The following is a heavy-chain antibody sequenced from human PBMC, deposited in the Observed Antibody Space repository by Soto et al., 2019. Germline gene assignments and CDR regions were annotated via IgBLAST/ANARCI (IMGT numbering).Heavy chain of an antibody. J-gene: IGHJ4*02. V-gene: IGHV1-3*05. D-gene: IGHD6-19*01. CDR3: ARAVAVPADFDY. CDR2: INAGNGHT. Sequence: QVQLVQSGAEEKKPGASVKVSCKASGYTFTVYAIHWVRQAPGQRLEWMGWINAGNGHTKYSQKFQGRVTITRDTSASTAYMELSSLRSEATALYYCARAVAVPADFDYWGQGTLVTVSS. CDR1: GYTFTVYA.